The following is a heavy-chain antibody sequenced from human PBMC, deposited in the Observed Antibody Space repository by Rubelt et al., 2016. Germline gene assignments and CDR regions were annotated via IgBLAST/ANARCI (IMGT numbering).Heavy chain of an antibody. Sequence: QVQLQQWGAGLLRPSETLSLTCAVYGGSFSGFYWSWIRQSPGKGLEWIGEINHSGFANYNPSLKSRVTMSVDTSKNQFSLKVNFVTAADTAGYYCARGGTNIASRPNFDWWGLGTLVTVSS. CDR3: ARGGTNIASRPNFDW. V-gene: IGHV4-34*01. CDR1: GGSFSGFY. D-gene: IGHD2/OR15-2a*01. J-gene: IGHJ4*02. CDR2: INHSGFA.